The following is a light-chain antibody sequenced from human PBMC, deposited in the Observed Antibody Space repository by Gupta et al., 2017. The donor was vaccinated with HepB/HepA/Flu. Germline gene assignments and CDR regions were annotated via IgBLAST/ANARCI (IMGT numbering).Light chain of an antibody. J-gene: IGKJ3*01. CDR2: AAY. V-gene: IGKV1-39*01. Sequence: DIQMTPSPSSLSASVGDRVTITCRASQSISSYLNWYQQKPGKAPKLLIYAAYNLQSGVPSRFSGSGSGTDFTLTISSLQPEDFATYYCQQSYSTPPFTFGPGTKVDVK. CDR3: QQSYSTPPFT. CDR1: QSISSY.